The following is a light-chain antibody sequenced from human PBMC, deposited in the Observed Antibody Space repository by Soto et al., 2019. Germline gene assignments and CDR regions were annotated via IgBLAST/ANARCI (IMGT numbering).Light chain of an antibody. CDR1: QSVSSNY. CDR2: DVS. Sequence: EIVLTQSPGTLSLSPGERATLSCRSRQSVSSNYLAWYQQKPDQAPRLGNYDVSGTATGIPDRFSGSGSGTDFTLTISRLEPEDFAVYYCQQYGSSPTFGQGTKVEIK. J-gene: IGKJ1*01. CDR3: QQYGSSPT. V-gene: IGKV3-20*01.